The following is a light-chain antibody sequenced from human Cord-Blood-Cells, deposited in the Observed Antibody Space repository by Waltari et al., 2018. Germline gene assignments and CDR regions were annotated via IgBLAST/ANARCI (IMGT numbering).Light chain of an antibody. J-gene: IGLJ1*01. Sequence: QSALTQPRSVSGSPGQSVTISCPGTSSDVGGYTSVSWYQQHPGKPPKLMIYDVSKRPSGVPDRFSGSKSGNTASLTISGLQAEDEADYYCCSYAGSYVFGTGTKVTVL. CDR1: SSDVGGYTS. V-gene: IGLV2-11*01. CDR3: CSYAGSYV. CDR2: DVS.